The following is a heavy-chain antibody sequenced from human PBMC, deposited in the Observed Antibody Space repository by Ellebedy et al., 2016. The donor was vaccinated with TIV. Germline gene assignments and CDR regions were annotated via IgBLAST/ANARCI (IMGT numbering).Heavy chain of an antibody. V-gene: IGHV2-5*02. D-gene: IGHD3-22*01. CDR1: GFSLSTSGVG. J-gene: IGHJ4*02. CDR3: AHSCPSYYDSSGYYSNIYYFDY. CDR2: IYWDDDK. Sequence: SGPTLVKPTQTLTLTCTFSGFSLSTSGVGVGWIRQPPGKALEWLALIYWDDDKRYSPSLKSRLTITKDTSKNQVVLTMTNMDPVDTATYYCAHSCPSYYDSSGYYSNIYYFDYWGQGTLVTVSS.